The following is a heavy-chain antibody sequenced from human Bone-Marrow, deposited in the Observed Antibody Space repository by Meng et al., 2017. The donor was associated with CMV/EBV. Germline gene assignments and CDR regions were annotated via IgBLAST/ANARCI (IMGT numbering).Heavy chain of an antibody. Sequence: ASVKVSCKASGYTFTSYYMNWVRQAPGQGLEWMGWISAYNGNTNYAQKFQGRVTITTDESTSTAYMELSSLRSEDTAVYYCARGETYSSSSHYYYGLDVWGQGTTVTVSS. CDR1: GYTFTSYY. V-gene: IGHV1-18*04. CDR2: ISAYNGNT. CDR3: ARGETYSSSSHYYYGLDV. D-gene: IGHD6-6*01. J-gene: IGHJ6*02.